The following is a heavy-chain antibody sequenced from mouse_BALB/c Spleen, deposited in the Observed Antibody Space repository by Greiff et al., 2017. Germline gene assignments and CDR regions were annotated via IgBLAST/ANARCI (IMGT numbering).Heavy chain of an antibody. V-gene: IGHV3-6*02. J-gene: IGHJ4*01. CDR3: ARGYDGYYVGYAMDY. CDR1: GYSITSGYY. D-gene: IGHD2-3*01. Sequence: ESGPGLVKPSQSLSLTCSVTGYSITSGYYWNWIRQFPGNKLEWMGYISYDGSNNYNPSLKNRISITRDTSKNQFFLKLNSVTTEDTATYYCARGYDGYYVGYAMDYWGQGTSVTVSS. CDR2: ISYDGSN.